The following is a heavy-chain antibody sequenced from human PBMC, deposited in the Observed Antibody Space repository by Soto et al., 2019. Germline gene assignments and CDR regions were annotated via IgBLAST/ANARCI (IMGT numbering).Heavy chain of an antibody. CDR3: ARAGSSTVTALRALDI. J-gene: IGHJ3*02. Sequence: QVQLQESGPGLVKPSQTLSLTCAVSGASISSGGYYWNWIRQHPGKGLEWIGHIYNSGTTHYNPSRKRRLTISVDTAKNHFFLKLDSLTAADTAVYYCARAGSSTVTALRALDIWGHGTLVTVSP. D-gene: IGHD4-17*01. CDR1: GASISSGGYY. V-gene: IGHV4-31*11. CDR2: IYNSGTT.